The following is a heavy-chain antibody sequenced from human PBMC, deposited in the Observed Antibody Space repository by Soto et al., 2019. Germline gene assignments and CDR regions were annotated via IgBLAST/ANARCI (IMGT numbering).Heavy chain of an antibody. D-gene: IGHD3-3*01. CDR2: INHSGST. CDR3: ANTYYNFWSGFYRGYYFDY. V-gene: IGHV4-34*01. J-gene: IGHJ4*02. CDR1: GGSFSGYY. Sequence: QVHLQQWGAGLLKPSETLSLTCAVYGGSFSGYYWSWIRQPPGKGLEWIGEINHSGSTNYNPSLKSRVTISVDTSKDQFSLKLSSVTAEDTALYFCANTYYNFWSGFYRGYYFDYWGQGTLVSVSS.